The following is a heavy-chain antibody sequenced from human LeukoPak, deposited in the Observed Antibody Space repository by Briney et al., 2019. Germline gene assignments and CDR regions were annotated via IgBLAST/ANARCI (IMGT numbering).Heavy chain of an antibody. Sequence: ASVKVSCKASGYTFTSYGISWVRQAPGQGLEWMGWISAYNGNTNYAQKFQGRVTMTRDTSISTAYMELSRLRSDDTAVYYCARANFWNCGDYWGQGTLVTVSS. D-gene: IGHD1-7*01. CDR1: GYTFTSYG. CDR3: ARANFWNCGDY. J-gene: IGHJ4*02. CDR2: ISAYNGNT. V-gene: IGHV1-18*01.